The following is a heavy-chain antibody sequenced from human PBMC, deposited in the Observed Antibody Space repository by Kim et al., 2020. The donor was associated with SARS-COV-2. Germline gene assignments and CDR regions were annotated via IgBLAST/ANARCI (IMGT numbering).Heavy chain of an antibody. CDR2: IYYSGST. CDR3: ARVGGDV. Sequence: SETLSLTCTVSGGSISSYYWSWIRQPPGKGLEWIGYIYYSGSTNYNPSLKSRVTISVDTSKNQFSLKLSSVTAADTAVYYCARVGGDVWGQGTTVTVSS. CDR1: GGSISSYY. J-gene: IGHJ6*02. V-gene: IGHV4-59*01.